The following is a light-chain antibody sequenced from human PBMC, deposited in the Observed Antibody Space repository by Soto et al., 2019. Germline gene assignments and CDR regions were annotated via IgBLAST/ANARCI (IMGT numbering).Light chain of an antibody. CDR3: QTWGTGIQV. CDR1: SGHSSYA. V-gene: IGLV4-69*01. Sequence: QPVLTQSPSASDSLGASVKLTCTLSSGHSSYAIAWHQQHPEKGPRYLMKLNSAGSHSKGDGIPDRFSGSSSGAERYLTISSLQSEDEADYYCQTWGTGIQVFGGGTQLTVL. J-gene: IGLJ2*01. CDR2: LNSAGSH.